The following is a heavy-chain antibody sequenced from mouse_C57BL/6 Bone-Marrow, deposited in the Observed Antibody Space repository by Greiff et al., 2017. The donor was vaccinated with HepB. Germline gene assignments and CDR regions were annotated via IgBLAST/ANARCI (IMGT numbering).Heavy chain of an antibody. CDR3: ARHGLTASTFGY. CDR1: GFTFSDYG. J-gene: IGHJ2*01. Sequence: EVKLVESGGGLVQPGGSLKLSCAASGFTFSDYGMAWVRQAPRKGPEWVAFISNLAYSIYYADTVTGRFTISRGNAKNTLYLEMSSLRSEDTAMYYCARHGLTASTFGYWGQGTTRTVSS. D-gene: IGHD4-1*01. CDR2: ISNLAYSI. V-gene: IGHV5-15*01.